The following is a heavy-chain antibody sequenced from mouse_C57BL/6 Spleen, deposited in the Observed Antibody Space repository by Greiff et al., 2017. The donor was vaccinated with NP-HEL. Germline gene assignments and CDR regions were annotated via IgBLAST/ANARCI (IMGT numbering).Heavy chain of an antibody. CDR3: ARSGKYYGNYAFDY. CDR1: GYTFPDYY. V-gene: IGHV1-18*01. J-gene: IGHJ2*01. CDR2: INPYNGGT. D-gene: IGHD2-1*01. Sequence: EVKLQESGPELVKPGASVKIPCKASGYTFPDYYMDWVKQSHGKSLEWIGVINPYNGGTIYNQKFKGKATLTVDNSSSTSYMDLRSLTSEDTAVYYGARSGKYYGNYAFDYWGQGTTLTVSS.